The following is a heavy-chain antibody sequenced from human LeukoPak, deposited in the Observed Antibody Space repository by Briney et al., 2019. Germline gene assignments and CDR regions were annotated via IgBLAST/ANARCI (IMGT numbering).Heavy chain of an antibody. D-gene: IGHD6-13*01. CDR2: INPNSGGT. J-gene: IGHJ6*02. CDR3: ARDSFSSSWYEGAMDV. Sequence: ASVKVSCKASGYTFTGYYMHWVRQAPGQGLEWMGWINPNSGGTNYAQKFQGRVTMTRDTSISTAHMELSRLRSDDTAVYYCARDSFSSSWYEGAMDVWGQGTTVTVSS. CDR1: GYTFTGYY. V-gene: IGHV1-2*02.